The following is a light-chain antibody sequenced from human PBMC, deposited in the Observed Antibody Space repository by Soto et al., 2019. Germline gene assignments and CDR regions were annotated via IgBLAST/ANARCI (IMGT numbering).Light chain of an antibody. CDR3: QQYNSYPRR. CDR2: AAS. Sequence: AIRMTQSPSSLSASTGDRVTITCRASQGISSYLAWYQQKPGKAPKLLISAASPLQRGVPSRLSGSGSGTDFTLPLRGLQSEDFATYYCQQYNSYPRRFGQGTK. J-gene: IGKJ1*01. CDR1: QGISSY. V-gene: IGKV1-8*01.